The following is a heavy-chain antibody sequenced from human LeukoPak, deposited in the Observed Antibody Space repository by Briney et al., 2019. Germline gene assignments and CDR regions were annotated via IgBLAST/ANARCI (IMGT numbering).Heavy chain of an antibody. J-gene: IGHJ6*02. D-gene: IGHD3-10*01. V-gene: IGHV3-7*01. CDR1: GFSFSDYR. CDR3: ARYGSGSLGYAMDV. Sequence: GGSLRLSCAASGFSFSDYRMTWIRQAPGKGLEWMGGIKQDGSEKYYMDSVKGRFTISRDNAKRSVCLQMNSLRAEDTAVYYCARYGSGSLGYAMDVWGQGTTVTVSS. CDR2: IKQDGSEK.